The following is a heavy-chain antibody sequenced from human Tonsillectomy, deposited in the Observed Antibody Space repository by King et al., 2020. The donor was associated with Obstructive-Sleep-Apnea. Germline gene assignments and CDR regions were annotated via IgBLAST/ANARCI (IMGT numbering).Heavy chain of an antibody. CDR3: ARRFASMVNAFDI. CDR2: IYPRDSDT. CDR1: GYSFTSYW. Sequence: VQLVESGAEVKKPGEYLKISCKCSGYSFTSYWIGWVRQMPGKGLDWMGIIYPRDSDTSYSQSFQGQVTISADNSISTAYLQGSSLKASDTDMYYCARRFASMVNAFDIWGQGTMVTVSS. J-gene: IGHJ3*02. V-gene: IGHV5-51*01. D-gene: IGHD3-10*01.